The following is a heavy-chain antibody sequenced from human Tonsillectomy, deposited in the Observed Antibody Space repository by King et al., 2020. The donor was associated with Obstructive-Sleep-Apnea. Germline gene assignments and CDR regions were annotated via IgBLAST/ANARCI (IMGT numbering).Heavy chain of an antibody. Sequence: VQLVQSGAEVKKPGSSVKVSCKASGGTFSSYASSWVRQAPGQGLEWMGGIIPIFGTANYAQKFQGRVTITADDSTSTAYMGLISLRSEDTAVYYCARDRLELNWFDPWGQGTLVTVSS. D-gene: IGHD1-7*01. CDR3: ARDRLELNWFDP. CDR2: IIPIFGTA. CDR1: GGTFSSYA. V-gene: IGHV1-69*01. J-gene: IGHJ5*02.